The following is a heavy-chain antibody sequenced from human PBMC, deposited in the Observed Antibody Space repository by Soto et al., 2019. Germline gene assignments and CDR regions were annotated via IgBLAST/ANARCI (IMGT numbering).Heavy chain of an antibody. D-gene: IGHD4-4*01. J-gene: IGHJ6*03. Sequence: GGSLRLSCAASGFTFSSYAMSWVRQAPGKGLEWVSAISGSGGSTYYADSVKGRFTISRDNSKNTLYLQMNSLRAEDTAVYYCAKDDPPPYSNYVSLYYYYMDVWGKGTTVTVSS. CDR2: ISGSGGST. CDR3: AKDDPPPYSNYVSLYYYYMDV. CDR1: GFTFSSYA. V-gene: IGHV3-23*01.